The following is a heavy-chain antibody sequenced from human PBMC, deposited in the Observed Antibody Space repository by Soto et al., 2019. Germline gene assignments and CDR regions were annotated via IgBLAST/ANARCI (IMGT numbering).Heavy chain of an antibody. J-gene: IGHJ4*02. CDR2: ISGSGGST. Sequence: PGGSLRLSCAASGFTFSSYAMTWVRQAPGKGLEWVSGISGSGGSTYYGDSVKGRFTISRDNSKNTLYLQMNSLRAEDTAVYYCVKGKGSDSGYDFLFAYWGQGTLVTVSS. D-gene: IGHD5-12*01. CDR1: GFTFSSYA. CDR3: VKGKGSDSGYDFLFAY. V-gene: IGHV3-23*01.